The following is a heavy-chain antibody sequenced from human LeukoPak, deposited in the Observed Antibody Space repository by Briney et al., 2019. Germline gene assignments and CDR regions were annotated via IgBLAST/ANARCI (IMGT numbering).Heavy chain of an antibody. D-gene: IGHD5-18*01. CDR2: INPNSGGT. J-gene: IGHJ4*02. CDR1: GYTFTGYY. V-gene: IGHV1-2*04. CDR3: ARDRHGYSYAMYYFDY. Sequence: GASVKVSCKASGYTFTGYYMHWVRQAPGRGLEWMGWINPNSGGTNYAQKFQGWVTMTRDTSISTAYTELSRLRSDDTAVYYCARDRHGYSYAMYYFDYWGQGTLVTVSS.